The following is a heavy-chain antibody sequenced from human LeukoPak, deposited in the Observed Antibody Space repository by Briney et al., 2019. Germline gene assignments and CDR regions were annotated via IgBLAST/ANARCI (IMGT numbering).Heavy chain of an antibody. CDR2: IIPIFGTA. V-gene: IGHV1-69*06. CDR3: ARGNDYVWGSYRYTIQVAAPYYYYYGMDV. J-gene: IGHJ6*04. Sequence: SVKVSCKASGGTFSSYAISWVRQAPGQGLELMGGIIPIFGTANYAQKFQGRVTITADKSTSTAYMELSSLRSEDTAVYYCARGNDYVWGSYRYTIQVAAPYYYYYGMDVWGKGTTVTVSS. CDR1: GGTFSSYA. D-gene: IGHD3-16*02.